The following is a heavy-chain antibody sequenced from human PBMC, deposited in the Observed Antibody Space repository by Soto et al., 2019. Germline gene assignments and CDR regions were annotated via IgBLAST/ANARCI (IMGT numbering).Heavy chain of an antibody. J-gene: IGHJ4*02. CDR2: IYYSGST. D-gene: IGHD3-10*01. V-gene: IGHV4-31*03. CDR3: ARGYSGSGLDY. Sequence: QVQLQESGPGLVKPSQTLSLTCTVSGGSISSGGYYWGWIRQHPGKGVDGLGYIYYSGSTYYNPSLKSRVTILVDTSRNQFSRKLSSVTAADTAVYYCARGYSGSGLDYWGQGALVTVSS. CDR1: GGSISSGGYY.